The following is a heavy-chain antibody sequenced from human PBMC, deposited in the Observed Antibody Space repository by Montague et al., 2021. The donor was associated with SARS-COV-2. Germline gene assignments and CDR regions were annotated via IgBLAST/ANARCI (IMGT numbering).Heavy chain of an antibody. V-gene: IGHV4-59*01. D-gene: IGHD3-10*01. Sequence: SETLSLTCSVYTGSITNYFWSWIRQPPGKRLEWIGYVYHRGSTNLNPSLESRVTMSVDTSKNQFSLKLKSVTAADTAVYYCAREVPNNCIDSWGQGTPVIVSS. CDR2: VYHRGST. J-gene: IGHJ5*01. CDR3: AREVPNNCIDS. CDR1: TGSITNYF.